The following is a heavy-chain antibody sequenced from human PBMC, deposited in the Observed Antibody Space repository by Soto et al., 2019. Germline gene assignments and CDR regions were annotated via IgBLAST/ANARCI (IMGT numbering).Heavy chain of an antibody. D-gene: IGHD5-18*01. CDR2: IYHSGST. Sequence: SETLSLTCAVSGGSISSGGYSWSWIRQPPGKGLEWIGYIYHSGSTYYNPSLKSRVTISVDRSKNQFSLKLSSVTAADTAVYYCARVATARDYYYYYGMDVWGQGTTVTVSS. V-gene: IGHV4-30-2*01. CDR3: ARVATARDYYYYYGMDV. CDR1: GGSISSGGYS. J-gene: IGHJ6*02.